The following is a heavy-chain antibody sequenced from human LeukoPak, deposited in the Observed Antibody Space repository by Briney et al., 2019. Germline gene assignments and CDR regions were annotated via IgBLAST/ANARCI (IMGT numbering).Heavy chain of an antibody. D-gene: IGHD6-13*01. V-gene: IGHV1-18*01. J-gene: IGHJ3*02. CDR3: ARAYGYSSSQDAFDI. Sequence: ASVKVSCKASGYTFTNFGISWVRQAPGQGLEWMGWISAYNGNTNYAQKFQGWVTMTRDTSISTAYMELSRLRSDDTAVYYCARAYGYSSSQDAFDIWGQGTMVTVSS. CDR2: ISAYNGNT. CDR1: GYTFTNFG.